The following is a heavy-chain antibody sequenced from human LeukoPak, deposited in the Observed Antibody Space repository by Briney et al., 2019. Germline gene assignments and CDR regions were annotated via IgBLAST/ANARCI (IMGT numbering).Heavy chain of an antibody. D-gene: IGHD3-10*01. Sequence: PSETLSLTCSVSGYSISNGHYWGWIRQPPGKGLEWIGSFYGSGSTYYNTSLKSRVTISVDTSKNQFSLSLNYVTVADTAVYFCARGPFGSGNYYHYYYMDVWGKGTTVTVSS. CDR2: FYGSGST. CDR1: GYSISNGHY. J-gene: IGHJ6*03. CDR3: ARGPFGSGNYYHYYYMDV. V-gene: IGHV4-38-2*02.